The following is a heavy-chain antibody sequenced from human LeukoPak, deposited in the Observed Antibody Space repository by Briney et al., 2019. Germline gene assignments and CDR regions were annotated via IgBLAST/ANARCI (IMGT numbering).Heavy chain of an antibody. CDR3: ARVLSANNIGVVPAAPFVY. CDR1: GYTFTGYY. V-gene: IGHV1-2*02. J-gene: IGHJ4*02. CDR2: INPNSGGT. Sequence: ASVKVSCKASGYTFTGYYMHWVRQAPGQGPEWMGWINPNSGGTNYAQKFQGRVTMTRDTSISTAYMELSRLRSDDTAVYYCARVLSANNIGVVPAAPFVYWGQGTLV. D-gene: IGHD2-2*01.